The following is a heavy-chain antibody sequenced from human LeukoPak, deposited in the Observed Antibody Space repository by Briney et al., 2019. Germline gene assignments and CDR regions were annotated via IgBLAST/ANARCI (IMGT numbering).Heavy chain of an antibody. CDR1: GGSINNGGYY. Sequence: SETLSLTCTVSGGSINNGGYYWSWIRQHPGKGLEWIGYIYYSGSSYYNPSLKSRVTISVDRSKNQFSLKLSSVTAADTAVYYCARGAIFGVVIRGYWFDPWGQGTLVTVSS. CDR3: ARGAIFGVVIRGYWFDP. CDR2: IYYSGSS. J-gene: IGHJ5*02. D-gene: IGHD3-3*01. V-gene: IGHV4-31*03.